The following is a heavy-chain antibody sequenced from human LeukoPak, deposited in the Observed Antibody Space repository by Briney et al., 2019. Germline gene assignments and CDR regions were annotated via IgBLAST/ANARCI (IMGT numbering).Heavy chain of an antibody. CDR1: GYTFTGYY. D-gene: IGHD2-21*02. V-gene: IGHV1-2*02. Sequence: ASVKVSCKASGYTFTGYYMHWVRQAPGQGLEWMGWINPNSGGTNYAQKFQGRVTMTRDTSISTAYMELSRLRSDDTAVYYCAREGDPTENWFDPWGQGTLVTVSS. CDR2: INPNSGGT. CDR3: AREGDPTENWFDP. J-gene: IGHJ5*02.